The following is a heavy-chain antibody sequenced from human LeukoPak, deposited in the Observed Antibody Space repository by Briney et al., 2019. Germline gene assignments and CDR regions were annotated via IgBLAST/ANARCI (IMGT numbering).Heavy chain of an antibody. CDR2: ISGYNRNT. V-gene: IGHV1-18*04. J-gene: IGHJ4*02. D-gene: IGHD3-9*01. CDR3: ARPLTGEIPHYDY. Sequence: ASVKVSFKTSGYTFTTYGISWVRQAPGQGLEWMGWISGYNRNTNYAQKLQGRVTMTTDTSTSTAYMELRSLRSDDTAVYYCARPLTGEIPHYDYWGQGTLVTVSS. CDR1: GYTFTTYG.